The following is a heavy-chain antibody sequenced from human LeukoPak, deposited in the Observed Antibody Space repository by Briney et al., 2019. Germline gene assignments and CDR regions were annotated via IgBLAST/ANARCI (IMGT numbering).Heavy chain of an antibody. Sequence: GGSLRLSCAASGFTFSSYEMNWVRQAPGKGLEWVSSISSSSSYIYYADSVKGRFTISRDNAKNSLYLQMNSLRAEDTAVYYCARGGDYVWGSYRYGYYMDVWGKGTTVTISS. CDR1: GFTFSSYE. CDR3: ARGGDYVWGSYRYGYYMDV. D-gene: IGHD3-16*02. J-gene: IGHJ6*03. CDR2: ISSSSSYI. V-gene: IGHV3-21*01.